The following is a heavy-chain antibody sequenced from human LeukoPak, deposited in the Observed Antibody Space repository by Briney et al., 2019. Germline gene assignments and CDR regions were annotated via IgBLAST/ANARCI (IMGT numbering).Heavy chain of an antibody. V-gene: IGHV4-34*01. CDR1: GGSFSGYY. CDR3: ATLCSGGRCYGGTDY. CDR2: INHSGST. Sequence: SETLSLTCAVYGGSFSGYYWSWIRQPPGKGLEWIGEINHSGSTNYNPSLKSRVTISVDTSKNQFSLKLSSVTAADTAVYYCATLCSGGRCYGGTDYWGQGTLVTVSS. D-gene: IGHD2-15*01. J-gene: IGHJ4*02.